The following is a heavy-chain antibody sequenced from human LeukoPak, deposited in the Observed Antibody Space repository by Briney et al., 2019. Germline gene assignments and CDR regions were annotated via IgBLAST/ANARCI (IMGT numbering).Heavy chain of an antibody. D-gene: IGHD3-3*01. CDR2: ISSSSSTI. V-gene: IGHV3-48*01. CDR1: GFTFSSYS. J-gene: IGHJ3*02. Sequence: GGSLRLSCAASGFTFSSYSMNWVRQAPGKGLEWVSYISSSSSTIYYADSVKGRFTISRDNAKNSLYLQMNSLRAEDTAVYYCARDSPNYDFWSGPNDAFDIWGQGTMVTVSS. CDR3: ARDSPNYDFWSGPNDAFDI.